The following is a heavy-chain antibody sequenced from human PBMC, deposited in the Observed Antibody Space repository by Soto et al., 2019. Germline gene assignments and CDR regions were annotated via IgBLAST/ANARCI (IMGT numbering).Heavy chain of an antibody. CDR1: GYSFSSYG. CDR3: ARGGYYDSSGARNYHYYGMDV. V-gene: IGHV1-18*01. CDR2: ISPYNDDT. Sequence: QAQLVQSGAEVKKPGASVKVSCKASGYSFSSYGITWVRQAPGQGLEWLGWISPYNDDTKYAQRLQGRVTMTTDTSTRPAYMXXRGLRSDDTAIYYCARGGYYDSSGARNYHYYGMDVWGQGTTVTVSS. D-gene: IGHD3-22*01. J-gene: IGHJ6*02.